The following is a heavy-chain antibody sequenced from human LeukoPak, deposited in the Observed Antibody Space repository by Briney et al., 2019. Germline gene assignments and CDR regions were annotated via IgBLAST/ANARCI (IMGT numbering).Heavy chain of an antibody. CDR1: GFTVSSNY. Sequence: GGSLRLSCAVSGFTVSSNYMSWIRQAPGKGLEWVSVIYSGGSTYYADSVKGRFTISRDNSKNALYLQMSDLKADDTAVYYCARARGSQRYFYLWGRGTLVTVSS. J-gene: IGHJ2*01. CDR3: ARARGSQRYFYL. D-gene: IGHD1-26*01. CDR2: IYSGGST. V-gene: IGHV3-53*01.